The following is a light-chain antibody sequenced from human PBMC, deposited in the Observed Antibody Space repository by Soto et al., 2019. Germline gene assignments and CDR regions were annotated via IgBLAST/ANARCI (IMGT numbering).Light chain of an antibody. Sequence: EIVLTQSPGTLSFSPGEGATLSCRASQSISSNFLAWYQQKRRQAPRLLIHGASNRATGIPDRFSGSGSGTDFTLTITRLEPEDFAVYYCQQYGGSPRTFGQGTKVDIK. CDR3: QQYGGSPRT. CDR1: QSISSNF. J-gene: IGKJ1*01. CDR2: GAS. V-gene: IGKV3-20*01.